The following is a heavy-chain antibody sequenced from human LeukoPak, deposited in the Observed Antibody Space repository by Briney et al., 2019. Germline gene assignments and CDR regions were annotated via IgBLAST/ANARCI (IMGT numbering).Heavy chain of an antibody. D-gene: IGHD6-6*01. CDR1: GGSISSGSYY. V-gene: IGHV4-39*01. Sequence: SETLSLTCTVSGGSISSGSYYWGWIRQPPGKGLEWIGSIYYSGSTYYNPSLKSRVTISVDTSKNQFSLKLSSVTAADTAVYYCARHGGYSSSSYDYWGQGTLVTVSS. CDR3: ARHGGYSSSSYDY. J-gene: IGHJ4*02. CDR2: IYYSGST.